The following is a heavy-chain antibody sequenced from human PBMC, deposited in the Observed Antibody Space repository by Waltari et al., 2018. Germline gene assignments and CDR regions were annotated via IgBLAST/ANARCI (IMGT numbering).Heavy chain of an antibody. D-gene: IGHD3-22*01. CDR1: GFTFSSYA. CDR2: ISGSGGST. V-gene: IGHV3-23*04. J-gene: IGHJ4*02. Sequence: EVQLVESGGGLVQPGGSLRLSCAASGFTFSSYAMRWVRQAPGKGLEWVSAISGSGGSTYYADSVKGRFTISRDNSKNTLYLQMNSLRAEDTAVYYCAKFSSGYYASSGYYDTLDYWGQGTLVTVSS. CDR3: AKFSSGYYASSGYYDTLDY.